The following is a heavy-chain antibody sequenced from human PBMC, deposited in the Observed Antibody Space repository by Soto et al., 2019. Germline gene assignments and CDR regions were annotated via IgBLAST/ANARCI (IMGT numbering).Heavy chain of an antibody. Sequence: QVQLQQWGAGLLKPSETLSLTCAVYGGSFSGYYWSWIRQPPGKGLEWCGEINHSGSTNYNPSLKSRVTISVDTSKNQFSLKLSSVTAADTAVYYCARPSRYYYGSGSLDYWGQGTLVTVSS. CDR3: ARPSRYYYGSGSLDY. CDR2: INHSGST. D-gene: IGHD3-10*01. V-gene: IGHV4-34*01. J-gene: IGHJ4*02. CDR1: GGSFSGYY.